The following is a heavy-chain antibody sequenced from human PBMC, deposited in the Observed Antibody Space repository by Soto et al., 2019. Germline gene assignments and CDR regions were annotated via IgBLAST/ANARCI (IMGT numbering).Heavy chain of an antibody. CDR1: GFTFSSFG. D-gene: IGHD3-9*01. J-gene: IGHJ6*02. CDR2: MSHDGTNT. CDR3: ARPGSGYDVLTGRYFYYYHAMDV. Sequence: GGSLRLSCAASGFTFSSFGMHGVRQAPGKGLEWVAVMSHDGTNTYYADSVKGRFTISRYNSKNTLYLQMNSLRTEHTAVYYCARPGSGYDVLTGRYFYYYHAMDVCGQGTTVTVSS. V-gene: IGHV3-30*19.